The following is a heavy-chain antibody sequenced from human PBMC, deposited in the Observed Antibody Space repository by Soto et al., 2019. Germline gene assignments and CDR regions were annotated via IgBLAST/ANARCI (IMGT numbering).Heavy chain of an antibody. CDR1: GFTFNDAW. Sequence: GGSLRLSCAASGFTFNDAWMIWVRQAPGKGLEWVANIKQDGSEKYYVDSVKGRFTISRDNAKNSLYLQMNSLRAEDTAVYYCARDPGYCSGSSCYWGQGTLVTVSS. D-gene: IGHD2-15*01. V-gene: IGHV3-7*01. CDR2: IKQDGSEK. CDR3: ARDPGYCSGSSCY. J-gene: IGHJ4*02.